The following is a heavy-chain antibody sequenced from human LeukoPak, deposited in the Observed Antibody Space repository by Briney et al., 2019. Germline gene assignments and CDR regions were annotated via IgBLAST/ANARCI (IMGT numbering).Heavy chain of an antibody. D-gene: IGHD3-9*01. J-gene: IGHJ6*03. CDR1: GFTFSSYG. CDR2: IRYDGSNK. V-gene: IGHV3-30*02. Sequence: GGSLRLSCAASGFTFSSYGMHWVRQAPGKGLEWVAFIRYDGSNKYYADSVKGRFTISRDNSKNTLYLQMNSLRAEDTAVYYCAKDHPFSSYYDILTGYYDYYYYYMDVWGKGTTVTISS. CDR3: AKDHPFSSYYDILTGYYDYYYYYMDV.